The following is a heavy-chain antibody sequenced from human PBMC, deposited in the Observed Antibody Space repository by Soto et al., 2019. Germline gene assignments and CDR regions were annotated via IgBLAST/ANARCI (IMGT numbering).Heavy chain of an antibody. CDR3: ARDLKAGYSSGWYSYFDY. Sequence: SETLSLTCTVSGGSVSSGSYYWSWIRQPPGKGLEWIGYIYYSGSTNYNPSLKSRVTISVDTSKNQFSLKLSSVTAADTAVYYCARDLKAGYSSGWYSYFDYWGQGTLVTVSS. CDR2: IYYSGST. CDR1: GGSVSSGSYY. D-gene: IGHD6-19*01. J-gene: IGHJ4*02. V-gene: IGHV4-61*01.